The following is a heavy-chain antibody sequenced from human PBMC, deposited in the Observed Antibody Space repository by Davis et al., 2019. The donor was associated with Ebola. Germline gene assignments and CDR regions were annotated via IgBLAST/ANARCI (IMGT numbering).Heavy chain of an antibody. D-gene: IGHD2-2*01. V-gene: IGHV5-51*01. Sequence: PGGSLRLSCKGSGSSFTSYWIGWVRQMPGKGLEWMEIIYPGDSDTRYSPSFQGQVTISADKSISTAYLQWSSLKASDTAMYYCARPAGYCSSTSCSKGAFDIWGQGTMVTVSS. CDR3: ARPAGYCSSTSCSKGAFDI. CDR1: GSSFTSYW. CDR2: IYPGDSDT. J-gene: IGHJ3*02.